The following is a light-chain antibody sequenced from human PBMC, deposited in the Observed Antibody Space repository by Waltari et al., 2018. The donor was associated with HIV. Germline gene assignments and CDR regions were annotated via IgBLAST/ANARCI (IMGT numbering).Light chain of an antibody. CDR1: QNIGNY. J-gene: IGKJ2*01. CDR2: GAS. Sequence: DIQMTHHPPSLSASVGGRVTITCRTSQNIGNYLNWYLHKPGTAPKLRIFGASSLQGGVPSRFSGAGSGTDFFLTISNLQLEDFGIYYCQQSYNSPPTFGRGTKLEL. V-gene: IGKV1-39*01. CDR3: QQSYNSPPT.